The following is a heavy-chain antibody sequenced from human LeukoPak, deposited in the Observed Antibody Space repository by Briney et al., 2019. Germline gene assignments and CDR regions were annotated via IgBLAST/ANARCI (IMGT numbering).Heavy chain of an antibody. D-gene: IGHD3-10*01. J-gene: IGHJ4*02. Sequence: GRSLRLSCAASGFTFSSYGMHWVRQAPGKGLEWVAVISYDGSNKYYADSVKGRFTISRDNSKNTLYLQMNSLRAEDTAVYYCAKESWSGELFPLDYWGQGTLVTVSS. CDR3: AKESWSGELFPLDY. CDR2: ISYDGSNK. V-gene: IGHV3-30*18. CDR1: GFTFSSYG.